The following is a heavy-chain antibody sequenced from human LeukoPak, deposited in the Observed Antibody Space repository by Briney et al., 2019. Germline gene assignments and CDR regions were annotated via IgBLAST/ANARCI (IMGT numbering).Heavy chain of an antibody. CDR3: ARSNYDFWSGYLNWFDP. D-gene: IGHD3-3*01. CDR2: IYYSGST. CDR1: GGSISTY. Sequence: SETLSLTCTVSGGSISTYWSWIRQPPGQGLEWIGHIYYSGSTNYSPSLKSRVTMSVDTSKNQFSLKLSSVTAADTAVYYCARSNYDFWSGYLNWFDPWGQGTLVTVSS. J-gene: IGHJ5*02. V-gene: IGHV4-59*01.